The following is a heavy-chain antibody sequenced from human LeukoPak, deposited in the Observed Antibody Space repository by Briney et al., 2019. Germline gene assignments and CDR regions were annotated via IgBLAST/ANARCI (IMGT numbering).Heavy chain of an antibody. Sequence: GASVMVSCKASGGTFSTHAFSWVRQAPGQGLEWMGRIIPIVGIANYAQKFQGRVTITADKSTSTTYMELSSLRSEDTAVYYCARDLCSGGNCFPTDWFDPWGQGTLVTVSS. CDR3: ARDLCSGGNCFPTDWFDP. V-gene: IGHV1-69*04. D-gene: IGHD2-15*01. CDR2: IIPIVGIA. CDR1: GGTFSTHA. J-gene: IGHJ5*02.